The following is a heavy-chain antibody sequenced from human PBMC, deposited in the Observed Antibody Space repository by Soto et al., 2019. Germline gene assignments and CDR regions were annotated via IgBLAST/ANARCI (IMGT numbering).Heavy chain of an antibody. D-gene: IGHD4-17*01. J-gene: IGHJ5*02. Sequence: QVQLVQSGAEVKKSGASVRVSCKTSGYPFTDYGMHWVRQAPGQGLEWMGWIDPGRGNTHYSQKFQGRVTFTTDTSASTGYMELSSLTSDDTAIYYCAKDAWVTTRRLDPWGQGTLVTVSS. V-gene: IGHV1-3*01. CDR1: GYPFTDYG. CDR2: IDPGRGNT. CDR3: AKDAWVTTRRLDP.